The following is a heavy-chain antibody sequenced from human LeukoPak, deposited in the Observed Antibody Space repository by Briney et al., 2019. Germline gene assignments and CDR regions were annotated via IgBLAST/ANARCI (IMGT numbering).Heavy chain of an antibody. CDR3: ARAKEQWLARPLDY. Sequence: GGSLRLSCAASGFTFGDYYMSWIRQAPGKGLEWVSYISSSSSYTNYADSVKGRFTISRDNAKNSLYLQMNSLRAEDTAVYYCARAKEQWLARPLDYWGQGTPVTVSS. V-gene: IGHV3-11*06. J-gene: IGHJ4*02. D-gene: IGHD6-19*01. CDR2: ISSSSSYT. CDR1: GFTFGDYY.